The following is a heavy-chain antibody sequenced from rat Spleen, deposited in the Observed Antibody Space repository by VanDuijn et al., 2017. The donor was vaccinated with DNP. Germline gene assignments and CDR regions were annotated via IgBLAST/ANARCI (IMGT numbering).Heavy chain of an antibody. V-gene: IGHV2-72*01. Sequence: QVQLRESGPGLVQSSQTLSLPCTVSGLSLTSYHISWVRQPPGKSLVWMGTIWAAGNINYNAAVQSRLSISRDTSRNQVFLKMNSLQSEDTGTYYCARHTYVHFFDYWGQGVMVTVSS. CDR2: IWAAGNI. D-gene: IGHD2-1*01. CDR1: GLSLTSYH. CDR3: ARHTYVHFFDY. J-gene: IGHJ2*01.